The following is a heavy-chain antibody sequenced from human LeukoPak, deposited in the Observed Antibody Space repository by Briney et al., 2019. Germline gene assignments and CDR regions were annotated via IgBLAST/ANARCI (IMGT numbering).Heavy chain of an antibody. CDR2: IWYDGSNK. V-gene: IGHV3-33*01. J-gene: IGHJ3*02. CDR1: GFTFSSYG. CDR3: ARVVGYYDSSGYYYEDAFDI. Sequence: PGGSLRLSCAASGFTFSSYGMRWVRQAPGKGLEWVAVIWYDGSNKYYADSVKGRFTISRDNAKNSLYLQMNSLRAEDTAVYYCARVVGYYDSSGYYYEDAFDIWGQGTMVTVSS. D-gene: IGHD3-22*01.